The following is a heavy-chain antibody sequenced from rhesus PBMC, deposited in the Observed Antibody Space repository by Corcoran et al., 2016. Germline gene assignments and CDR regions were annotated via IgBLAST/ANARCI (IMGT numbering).Heavy chain of an antibody. J-gene: IGHJ4*01. V-gene: IGHV4-169*01. CDR3: AGVRGYSGSWGDY. CDR1: GGSISSSY. D-gene: IGHD6-25*01. CDR2: FEGSGSGT. Sequence: QLQLQESGPGLVKPSETLSVTCAVSGGSISSSYWSWIRQAPGKGLEWIGVFEGSGSGTTCNPALKSRVTLSVDPAKNQLSLKLSSVTTADTAVYYCAGVRGYSGSWGDYWGQGVLVTVSS.